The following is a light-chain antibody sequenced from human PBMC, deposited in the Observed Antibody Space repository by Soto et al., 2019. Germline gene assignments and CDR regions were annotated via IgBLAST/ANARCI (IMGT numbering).Light chain of an antibody. J-gene: IGKJ1*01. CDR3: QHYGRSPPSWT. CDR2: GAS. V-gene: IGKV3-20*01. CDR1: QSVSSNY. Sequence: EIVLTQSPGTLSLSAGERATLSCRASQSVSSNYLAWYQQKPGQPPRLLISGASSRATGIPDRFIGSGSGTDLTLTISSLVPEDFAVYYCQHYGRSPPSWTFGQGTKVEIK.